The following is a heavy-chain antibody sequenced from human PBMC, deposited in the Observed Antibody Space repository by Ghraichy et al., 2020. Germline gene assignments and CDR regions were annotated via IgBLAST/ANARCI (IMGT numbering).Heavy chain of an antibody. CDR3: ARHQEADFDY. D-gene: IGHD6-19*01. V-gene: IGHV4-39*01. Sequence: SETLSLTCTVSGGSISSSSYYWGWIRQPPGKGLEWIGSIYYSGSTYYNPSLKSRVTISVDTSKNQFSLKLSSVTAADTAVYYCARHQEADFDYWGQGTLVTVSS. J-gene: IGHJ4*02. CDR2: IYYSGST. CDR1: GGSISSSSYY.